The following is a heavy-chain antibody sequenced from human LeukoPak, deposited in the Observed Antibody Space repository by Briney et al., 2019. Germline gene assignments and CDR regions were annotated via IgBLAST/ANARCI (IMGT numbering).Heavy chain of an antibody. Sequence: GASVNVSCKASGGIYSSYAISWVGQAPGQGLEWMGGIIPFFGTANYAQKFQGRVAITAEESTSPASIDLSNLTAEDTGAHYCMRAHYYGSGSYFFVRPWFDPWGQGTLVTVSS. CDR2: IIPFFGTA. V-gene: IGHV1-69*13. CDR3: MRAHYYGSGSYFFVRPWFDP. CDR1: GGIYSSYA. D-gene: IGHD3-10*01. J-gene: IGHJ5*02.